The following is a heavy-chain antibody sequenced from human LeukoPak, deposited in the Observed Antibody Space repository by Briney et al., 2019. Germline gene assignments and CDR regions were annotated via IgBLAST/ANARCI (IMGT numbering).Heavy chain of an antibody. CDR3: ARLGLQRYYYYYYYMDV. CDR2: IYPGDSDT. D-gene: IGHD5-18*01. CDR1: GSSFTSYW. V-gene: IGHV5-51*01. Sequence: GESLKIFCKGSGSSFTSYWIGWVRQMPGKGLEWMGIIYPGDSDTRYSPSFQGQVTISADKSISTAYLQWSSLKASDTAMYYCARLGLQRYYYYYYYMDVWGKGTTVTVSS. J-gene: IGHJ6*03.